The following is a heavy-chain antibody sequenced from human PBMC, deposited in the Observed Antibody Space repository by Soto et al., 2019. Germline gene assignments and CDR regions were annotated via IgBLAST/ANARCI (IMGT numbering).Heavy chain of an antibody. J-gene: IGHJ4*02. D-gene: IGHD6-19*01. V-gene: IGHV3-23*01. CDR2: ISNSGDNT. CDR1: EFTFSTYA. Sequence: EVQLLESGGALVQPGGSLRLSCAASEFTFSTYAMTWVRQAPGKGLEWVSGISNSGDNTYYGDSVKGRFTISRDNSKHTLYLHMNSLRAEDTAVYYCVKDRSSSGWYDYFDSWGQGTLVTVSS. CDR3: VKDRSSSGWYDYFDS.